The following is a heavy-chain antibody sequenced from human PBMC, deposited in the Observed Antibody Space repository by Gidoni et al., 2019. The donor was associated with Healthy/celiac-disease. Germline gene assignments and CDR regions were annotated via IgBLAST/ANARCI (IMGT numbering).Heavy chain of an antibody. CDR1: GFTFSSYW. CDR3: ARDMHYGSGSYYFDY. Sequence: EVQLVESGGGLVQPGGSLRLSCAASGFTFSSYWMSWVRQAPGKGLEWVANLKQDGSEKYYVDSVKGRFTISRDNAKNSLYLQMNSLRAEDTAVYYCARDMHYGSGSYYFDYWGQGTLVTVSS. CDR2: LKQDGSEK. V-gene: IGHV3-7*03. J-gene: IGHJ4*02. D-gene: IGHD3-10*01.